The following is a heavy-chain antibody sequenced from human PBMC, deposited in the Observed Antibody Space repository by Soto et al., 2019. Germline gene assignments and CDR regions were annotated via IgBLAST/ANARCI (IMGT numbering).Heavy chain of an antibody. V-gene: IGHV1-18*01. CDR3: ARDIEELYYDFWSGSPGGGMDV. CDR2: ISAYNGNT. Sequence: ASVKVSCKASGYTFTSYGISWVRQAPGQGLEWMGWISAYNGNTNYAQKLQGRVTMTTDTSTSTAYMELRSLRSDDTAVYYCARDIEELYYDFWSGSPGGGMDVWGQGTTVTVS. D-gene: IGHD3-3*01. J-gene: IGHJ6*02. CDR1: GYTFTSYG.